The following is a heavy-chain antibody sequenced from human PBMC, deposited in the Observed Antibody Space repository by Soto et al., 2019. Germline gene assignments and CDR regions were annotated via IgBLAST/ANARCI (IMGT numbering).Heavy chain of an antibody. V-gene: IGHV1-69*04. D-gene: IGHD3-22*01. Sequence: SVKVSCKASGGTFSTFAITWVRQAPGQGLEWMGRIIPIVDISNYAQKFQGRVTITADKSTRTAYMELSSLRSEDTAVYYCARERRGYYDSGGYVDYWGQGILVTVSS. CDR1: GGTFSTFA. J-gene: IGHJ4*02. CDR3: ARERRGYYDSGGYVDY. CDR2: IIPIVDIS.